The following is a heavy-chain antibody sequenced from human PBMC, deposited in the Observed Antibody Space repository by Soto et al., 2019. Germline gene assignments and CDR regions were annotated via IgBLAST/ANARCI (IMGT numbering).Heavy chain of an antibody. CDR1: GFSLSTSGVG. CDR2: IYWDDDK. J-gene: IGHJ4*02. V-gene: IGHV2-5*02. Sequence: QITLKESGPPLVKPTQTLTLTCTFSGFSLSTSGVGVGWIRQPPGKALEWLALIYWDDDKRYSPSLKSRLTITEATSKNQVVLTMTNMDPVDTATYYCAHRQRTVYFDYWGQGTLVTVSS. CDR3: AHRQRTVYFDY. D-gene: IGHD4-17*01.